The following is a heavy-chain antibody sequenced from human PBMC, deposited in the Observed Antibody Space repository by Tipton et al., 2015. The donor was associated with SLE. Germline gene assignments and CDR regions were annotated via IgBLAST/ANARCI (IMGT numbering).Heavy chain of an antibody. Sequence: QLVQSGPEVKKPGSSVKVSCKASGGTFINYAISWVRQAPGQGLEWMGGIIPIFGTPNYAQKFQGRVTITTDESASIVYMELSSLRSEDTAMFYCASSYCSASSCYYRPYVFDIWGQGTMVTVSS. CDR3: ASSYCSASSCYYRPYVFDI. J-gene: IGHJ3*02. CDR1: GGTFINYA. D-gene: IGHD2-15*01. CDR2: IIPIFGTP. V-gene: IGHV1-69*05.